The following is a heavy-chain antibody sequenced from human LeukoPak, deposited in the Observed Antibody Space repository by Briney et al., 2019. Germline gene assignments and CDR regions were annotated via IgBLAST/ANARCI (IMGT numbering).Heavy chain of an antibody. CDR1: GGSLSTYY. CDR2: IYYSGST. Sequence: PSETLSLTCSVSGGSLSTYYWSWLRQSPGKGLEWIGHIYYSGSTKYNPPLKSRVTISVDTSKNQFSLKVNSVTAADTAVYYCARDRTRLYYDSSGYFDYWGQGTLVTVSS. D-gene: IGHD3-22*01. CDR3: ARDRTRLYYDSSGYFDY. J-gene: IGHJ4*02. V-gene: IGHV4-59*01.